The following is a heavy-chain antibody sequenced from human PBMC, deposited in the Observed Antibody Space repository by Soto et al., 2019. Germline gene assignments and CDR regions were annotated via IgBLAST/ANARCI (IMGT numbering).Heavy chain of an antibody. Sequence: GESLKISCKASGYIFTLYWIGWVRQMPGKGLEWMGIIYPGDSGTRYSPSFQGQVTISADKSISTASLQWSSLKASDTAVYYCARQSPTPGYYYFSYGMDVWGQGTTVTVSS. J-gene: IGHJ6*02. D-gene: IGHD4-17*01. CDR2: IYPGDSGT. CDR1: GYIFTLYW. CDR3: ARQSPTPGYYYFSYGMDV. V-gene: IGHV5-51*01.